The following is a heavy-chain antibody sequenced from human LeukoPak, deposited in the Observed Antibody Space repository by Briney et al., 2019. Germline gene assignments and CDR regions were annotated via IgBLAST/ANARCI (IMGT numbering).Heavy chain of an antibody. D-gene: IGHD6-19*01. CDR1: GGSISSYY. J-gene: IGHJ4*01. V-gene: IGHV4-59*08. Sequence: SETLPHTLTVSGGSISSYYWSWVRQSPGKGLEWIGYIYYSGRTNYNPSLKSRVTISVDTSKNQFSLKLSSVTAADTAVYYCARHVEQWLTPFDYWRAGALVTVSS. CDR3: ARHVEQWLTPFDY. CDR2: IYYSGRT.